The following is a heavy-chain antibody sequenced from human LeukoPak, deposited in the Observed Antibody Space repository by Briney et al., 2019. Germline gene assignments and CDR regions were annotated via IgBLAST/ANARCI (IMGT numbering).Heavy chain of an antibody. V-gene: IGHV3-23*01. CDR1: GFTFSSHA. CDR2: IGLSGGTT. CDR3: ASWNYVDY. J-gene: IGHJ4*02. D-gene: IGHD6-13*01. Sequence: PGGSLRHSCAASGFTFSSHAMSWVRQAPGKGLEWVSRIGLSGGTTYNEDCVKGRFTISRDNSKNTLYLQMNSLRAEDTAVYYCASWNYVDYWGQGTLVTVSS.